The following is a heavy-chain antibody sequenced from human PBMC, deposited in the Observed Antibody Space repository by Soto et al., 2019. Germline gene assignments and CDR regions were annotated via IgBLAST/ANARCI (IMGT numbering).Heavy chain of an antibody. D-gene: IGHD1-26*01. J-gene: IGHJ6*02. Sequence: QVQLVQSGAEVKKPGASVKVSCKASGYTLTSYYMHWVRQAPGQGLEWMGIINPSGGSTSYAQKFQGRVTMPRDTSTSTVYMELSSRRSEDTAVYYCARRFSWRRGVYGMDVWGQGTTVTVSS. CDR1: GYTLTSYY. V-gene: IGHV1-46*01. CDR2: INPSGGST. CDR3: ARRFSWRRGVYGMDV.